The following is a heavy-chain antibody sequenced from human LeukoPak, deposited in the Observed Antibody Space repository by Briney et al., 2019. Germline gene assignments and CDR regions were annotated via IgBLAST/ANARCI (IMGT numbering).Heavy chain of an antibody. CDR3: ARLYYGSGSYYPLDY. CDR2: IYYSGST. CDR1: GGSISSSSYY. V-gene: IGHV4-39*01. J-gene: IGHJ4*02. Sequence: SETLSLTCTVSGGSISSSSYYWGWIRQPPGKGLEWIGSIYYSGSTYYNPSLKSRVTISVDTSKKQFSLKLSSVTAADTAVYYCARLYYGSGSYYPLDYWGQGTLVTVSS. D-gene: IGHD3-10*01.